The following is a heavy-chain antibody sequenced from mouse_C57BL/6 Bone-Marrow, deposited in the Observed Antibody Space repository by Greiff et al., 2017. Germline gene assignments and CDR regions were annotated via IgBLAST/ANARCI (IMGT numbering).Heavy chain of an antibody. D-gene: IGHD1-3*01. Sequence: EVQLQESGGGLVQPGGSLKLSCAASGFTFSDYGMAWVRQAPRKGPEWVAFISNLAYSIYYADTVTGRFTISRENAKNTLYLEMSSLRSEDTAMYYCARHEGHNNSMDYWGQGTSVTVSS. CDR2: ISNLAYSI. CDR1: GFTFSDYG. V-gene: IGHV5-15*01. CDR3: ARHEGHNNSMDY. J-gene: IGHJ4*01.